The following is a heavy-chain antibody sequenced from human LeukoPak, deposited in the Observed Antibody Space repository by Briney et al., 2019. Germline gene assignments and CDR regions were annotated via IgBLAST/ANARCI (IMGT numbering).Heavy chain of an antibody. V-gene: IGHV3-48*03. CDR2: ISSSGSTI. CDR1: GFTFSSYG. Sequence: GGSLRLSCAASGFTFSSYGMNWVRQAPGKGLEWVSYISSSGSTIYYADSVKGRFTISRDNAKNSLYLQMNSLRAEDTAVYYCARALIGYYFDYWGQGTLVTVSS. J-gene: IGHJ4*02. D-gene: IGHD2-8*01. CDR3: ARALIGYYFDY.